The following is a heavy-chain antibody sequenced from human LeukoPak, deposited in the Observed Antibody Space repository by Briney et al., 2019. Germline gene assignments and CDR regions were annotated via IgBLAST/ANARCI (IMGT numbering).Heavy chain of an antibody. D-gene: IGHD5-18*01. CDR2: INPSGGST. CDR1: GYTFTSYY. Sequence: ASVKVSCKASGYTFTSYYMHWVRQAPGRGLEWMGIINPSGGSTSYAQRFQGRVTMTRDTSTSTVYMELSSLRSEDTAVYYCARGGVHTAMVPLYYFDYWGQGTLVTVSS. CDR3: ARGGVHTAMVPLYYFDY. V-gene: IGHV1-46*01. J-gene: IGHJ4*02.